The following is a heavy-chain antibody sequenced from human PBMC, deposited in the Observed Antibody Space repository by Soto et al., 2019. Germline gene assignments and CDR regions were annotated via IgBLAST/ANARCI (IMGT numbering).Heavy chain of an antibody. D-gene: IGHD2-15*01. CDR3: ARDSLWECSGGSCYSGLFDY. CDR1: GFPFSSYG. Sequence: QVQLVESGGGVVQPGRSRRLSCAASGFPFSSYGMHWVRQAPGKGVEWGAVIGYDGSNKYYADSVKGRFTISRDNSKNTLYLQMSSLRAEDTAVYYCARDSLWECSGGSCYSGLFDYWGQGTLVTVSS. J-gene: IGHJ4*02. CDR2: IGYDGSNK. V-gene: IGHV3-33*01.